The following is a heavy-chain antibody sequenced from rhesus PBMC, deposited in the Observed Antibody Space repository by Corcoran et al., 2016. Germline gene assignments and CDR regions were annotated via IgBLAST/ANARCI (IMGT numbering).Heavy chain of an antibody. J-gene: IGHJ6*01. CDR2: IGGSSGST. Sequence: QVQLQESGPGLVKPSETLSLTCAVSGGSISGYYWNWIRQPPGKGGEWIGYIGGSSGSTYNNPSLKSRVTISTDPSKNQFSLKRSSVTAADTAVYYCARTAGERQLDSWGQGVVVTVSS. CDR3: ARTAGERQLDS. CDR1: GGSISGYY. V-gene: IGHV4-165*02. D-gene: IGHD5-24*01.